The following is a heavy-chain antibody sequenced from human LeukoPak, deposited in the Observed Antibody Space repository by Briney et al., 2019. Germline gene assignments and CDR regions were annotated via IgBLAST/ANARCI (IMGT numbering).Heavy chain of an antibody. V-gene: IGHV3-72*01. Sequence: PGGPLRLSCAASGFTFSDHYIDWVRQAPGKGLEWVARTRNKANSYTTEYAASVKGRFTISRDDSKKSVYLQMNSLKTEDTAVYYCARGGGYGEGYFDYWGQGTLVTVSS. CDR1: GFTFSDHY. CDR3: ARGGGYGEGYFDY. D-gene: IGHD1-26*01. J-gene: IGHJ4*02. CDR2: TRNKANSYTT.